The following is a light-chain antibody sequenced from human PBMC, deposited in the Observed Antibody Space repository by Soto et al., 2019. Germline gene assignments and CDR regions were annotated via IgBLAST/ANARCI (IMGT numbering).Light chain of an antibody. CDR3: HQYNGFPRT. V-gene: IGKV1-5*03. CDR1: QSLSSW. J-gene: IGKJ1*01. Sequence: DIQMTQSPSTLSASVGDRVTITCRASQSLSSWLAWYQQKPGKAPELLIYKASRLQSGVPSRFSGSGSGTEFTLTSTRLQPDDFATYYCHQYNGFPRTFGQGTKVEIK. CDR2: KAS.